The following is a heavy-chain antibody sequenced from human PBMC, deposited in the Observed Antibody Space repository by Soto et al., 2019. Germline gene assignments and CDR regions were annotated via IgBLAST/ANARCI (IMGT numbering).Heavy chain of an antibody. Sequence: PGGSLRLSWAASGITLSSYGMHWVRRAPGKGLEWVAVISYDGSNKYYADSVKGRFTISRESSKNTLYLQMNSRRAEDTAVYYCAKAGYSSSCYGCFDPWGQGPLVTVSS. D-gene: IGHD6-13*01. CDR2: ISYDGSNK. V-gene: IGHV3-30*18. J-gene: IGHJ5*02. CDR3: AKAGYSSSCYGCFDP. CDR1: GITLSSYG.